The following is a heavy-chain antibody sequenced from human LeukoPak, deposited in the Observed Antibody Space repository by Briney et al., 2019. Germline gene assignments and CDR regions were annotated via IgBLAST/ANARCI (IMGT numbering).Heavy chain of an antibody. CDR1: GFIFSGYA. D-gene: IGHD3-22*01. CDR2: ISGGGGST. CDR3: AKAGSGYSYFDH. Sequence: GGSLRLSCVASGFIFSGYAMSWVRQAPGKGLEWVSGISGGGGSTYYADSVKGRFAISRDNSKNRLLLQMNSLRAEDTAVYYCAKAGSGYSYFDHWGQGTLVTVSS. V-gene: IGHV3-23*01. J-gene: IGHJ4*02.